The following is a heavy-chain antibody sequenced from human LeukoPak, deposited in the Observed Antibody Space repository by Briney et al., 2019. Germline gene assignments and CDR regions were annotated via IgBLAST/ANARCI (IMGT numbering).Heavy chain of an antibody. Sequence: PGGSLRLSCAASGFTFSNYWMSWVRQAPGKGLEWVAYINGGGSPIYYADSVRGRFTISRDNAKNSLYLQMNSLRAEDTAVYYCVRDNPRCCGVIPSNIDDYWGQGTLVTVSS. V-gene: IGHV3-48*01. D-gene: IGHD2/OR15-2a*01. CDR2: INGGGSPI. J-gene: IGHJ4*02. CDR3: VRDNPRCCGVIPSNIDDY. CDR1: GFTFSNYW.